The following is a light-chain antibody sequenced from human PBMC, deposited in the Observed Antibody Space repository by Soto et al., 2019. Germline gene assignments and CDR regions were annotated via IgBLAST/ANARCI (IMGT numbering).Light chain of an antibody. CDR1: SSDVGGYNY. CDR3: SSYTNSRKV. V-gene: IGLV2-14*01. J-gene: IGLJ1*01. CDR2: EVS. Sequence: QSALTQPASVFGSPGQSITISCTGTSSDVGGYNYVSWYQHHPGKAPKLLIYEVSNRPSGVSNRFSASKSANTASLTTSGLQSEDEADYYCSSYTNSRKVFGTGTKVTVL.